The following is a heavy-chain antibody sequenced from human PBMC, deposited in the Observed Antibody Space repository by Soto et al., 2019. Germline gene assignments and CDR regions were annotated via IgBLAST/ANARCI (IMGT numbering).Heavy chain of an antibody. CDR2: IYYDGSNK. CDR3: ARSQYSSSWYPFDY. Sequence: GGSLRLSCAASGFTFSSYGMHWVRQAPGKGLEWVAVIYYDGSNKYYADSVKGRFTISRDNSKNTLYLQMNSLRAEDTAVYYCARSQYSSSWYPFDYWGQGTLVTVSS. CDR1: GFTFSSYG. V-gene: IGHV3-33*01. D-gene: IGHD6-13*01. J-gene: IGHJ4*02.